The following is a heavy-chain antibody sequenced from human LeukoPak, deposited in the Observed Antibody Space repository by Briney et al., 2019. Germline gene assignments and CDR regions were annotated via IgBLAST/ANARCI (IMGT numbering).Heavy chain of an antibody. Sequence: PSETLSLTCIVSGAPISSYYWHWIRQSPGKGLDWIGNVFYSGSASYNTSLKGRVTISLDTSKNRFSLRLSSVTAADTAIYYCARATTVTAWAKFKSWGQGILVTVSS. CDR2: VFYSGSA. J-gene: IGHJ5*02. V-gene: IGHV4-59*01. CDR3: ARATTVTAWAKFKS. CDR1: GAPISSYY. D-gene: IGHD4-17*01.